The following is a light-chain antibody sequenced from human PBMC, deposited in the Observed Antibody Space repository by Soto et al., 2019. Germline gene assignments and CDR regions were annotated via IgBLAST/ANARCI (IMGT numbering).Light chain of an antibody. CDR1: QSVSSSY. Sequence: EIVLSPSPGTLSLSPGESATLSCRASQSVSSSYLAWYQQRPGQAPRLIIYAASSRATGIPDRFSGSGSGTDFTLTISRLEPEDFAVYYCQLYGSSPRWTVGQGTKVDIK. V-gene: IGKV3-20*01. CDR3: QLYGSSPRWT. J-gene: IGKJ1*01. CDR2: AAS.